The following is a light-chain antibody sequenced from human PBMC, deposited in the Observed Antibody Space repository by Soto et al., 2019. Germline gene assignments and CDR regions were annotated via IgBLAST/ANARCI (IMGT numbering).Light chain of an antibody. CDR3: QQSVSTPPT. J-gene: IGKJ1*01. CDR2: EAS. V-gene: IGKV1-39*01. CDR1: RNINNH. Sequence: DIQMTQSPSSLSASVGDRVTITCRASRNINNHLNWYQLKSGRAPKLLIYEASTLQSGVPLRFSGSGSGTDFSLTISSLQPEDFASYYCQQSVSTPPTFGQGTKVEI.